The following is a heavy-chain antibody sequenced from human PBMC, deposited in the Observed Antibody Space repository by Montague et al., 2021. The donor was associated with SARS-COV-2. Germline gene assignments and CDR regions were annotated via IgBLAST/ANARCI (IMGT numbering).Heavy chain of an antibody. CDR2: TYYRSKWYN. J-gene: IGHJ2*01. D-gene: IGHD2-21*02. Sequence: CAISGDSVSSNIATWNWVRQSPPRGHEWLGRTYYRSKWYNDYAVSVKSRVIINPDTSNNRISLQLNSVTPEDTAVYYCARAYCGGDCYFYWYFDLWGRGTLVTVSS. CDR1: GDSVSSNIAT. CDR3: ARAYCGGDCYFYWYFDL. V-gene: IGHV6-1*01.